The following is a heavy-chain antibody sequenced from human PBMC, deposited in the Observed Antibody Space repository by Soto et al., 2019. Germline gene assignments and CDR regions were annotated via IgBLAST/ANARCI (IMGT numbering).Heavy chain of an antibody. CDR3: ARPYRSGSYLGFDF. Sequence: GGPLRHSYAASGCTCSSYSMNWVRKAPGKGLEWVSSISSSSSYIYYADSVKGRFTISRDNAKNSLYLQMNSLRAEDTALYFCARPYRSGSYLGFDFWGLGILVTVSS. J-gene: IGHJ4*02. CDR2: ISSSSSYI. CDR1: GCTCSSYS. V-gene: IGHV3-21*01. D-gene: IGHD3-22*01.